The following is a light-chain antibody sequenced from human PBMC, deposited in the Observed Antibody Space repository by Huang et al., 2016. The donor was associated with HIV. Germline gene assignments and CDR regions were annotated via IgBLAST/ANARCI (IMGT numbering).Light chain of an antibody. CDR3: QQIYSTSIT. J-gene: IGKJ5*01. V-gene: IGKV1-39*01. CDR2: AAS. Sequence: DIQMTQPPSSLSASVGDRVTITCRASQSISSYLNRYQQRPGKAPSLLIYAASSLQSGVPSRFSGSGSGTDFTLTISSLQPEDFATYYCQQIYSTSITFGQGTRLEIK. CDR1: QSISSY.